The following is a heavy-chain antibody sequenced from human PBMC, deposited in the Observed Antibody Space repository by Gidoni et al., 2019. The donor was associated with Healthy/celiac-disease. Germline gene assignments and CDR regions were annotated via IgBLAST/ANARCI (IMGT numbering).Heavy chain of an antibody. J-gene: IGHJ6*02. D-gene: IGHD4-17*01. CDR3: ARASQVYGRHTVGYYGMDV. V-gene: IGHV3-74*01. CDR2: INSDGSST. Sequence: EVQLVESGGGLVQPGGSLRLSCAASGFTFSSYWRPWVRQAPGKGLVWVSRINSDGSSTSYADSVKGRFTISRDNAKNTLYLQMNSLRAEDTAVYYCARASQVYGRHTVGYYGMDVWGQGTTVTVSS. CDR1: GFTFSSYW.